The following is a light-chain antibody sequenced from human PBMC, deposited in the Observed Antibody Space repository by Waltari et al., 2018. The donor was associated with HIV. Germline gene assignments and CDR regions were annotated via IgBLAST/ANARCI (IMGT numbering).Light chain of an antibody. CDR1: SSDVGGYHC. CDR2: EVT. Sequence: QSVLTQPPSASGSLGQSVTISCTGTSSDVGGYHCVPWYQYTPGKVPKLLIYEVTERPSGVPDRFSASKSGNTASLTVAGLQAEDEADYYCSSYAGFNNFVIFGGGTKLTVL. CDR3: SSYAGFNNFVI. V-gene: IGLV2-8*01. J-gene: IGLJ2*01.